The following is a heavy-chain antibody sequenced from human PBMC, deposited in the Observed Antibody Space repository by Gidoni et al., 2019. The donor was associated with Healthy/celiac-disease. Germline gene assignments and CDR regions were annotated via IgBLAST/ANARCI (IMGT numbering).Heavy chain of an antibody. CDR2: IYYSGST. D-gene: IGHD6-19*01. V-gene: IGHV4-59*01. CDR3: ARGGYSSGWIEDRLWYFDY. Sequence: QVQLQESGPGLVKPSETMSLTCTVSGGPISSYYWSWIRQPPGKGLEWIGYIYYSGSTNYNPSLKSRVTISVDTSKNQFSLKLSSVTAADTAVYYCARGGYSSGWIEDRLWYFDYWGQGTLVTVSS. J-gene: IGHJ4*02. CDR1: GGPISSYY.